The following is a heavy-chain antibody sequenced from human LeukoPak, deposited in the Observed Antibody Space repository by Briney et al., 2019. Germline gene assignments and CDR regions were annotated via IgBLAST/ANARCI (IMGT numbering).Heavy chain of an antibody. CDR3: ARGRTRVAIFGVVRWFDP. CDR1: GGSISNYY. Sequence: PSETLSLTCTVSGGSISNYYWSGIGQPAGRGLDWIDRIYRSGSTNYNHSLNSRATMSVETSWNKLCLKLSSVAAADTAVYCCARGRTRVAIFGVVRWFDPWGQGTLVTVSS. CDR2: IYRSGST. V-gene: IGHV4-4*07. D-gene: IGHD3-3*01. J-gene: IGHJ5*02.